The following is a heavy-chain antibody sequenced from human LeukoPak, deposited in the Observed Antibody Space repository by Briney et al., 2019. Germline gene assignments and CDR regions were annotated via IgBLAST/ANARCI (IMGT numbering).Heavy chain of an antibody. Sequence: GGSLRLSCAASGFSFSSYEMNWVRQALGKGLEWVSYISSRGTTQYYADSVKGRFTISRDNAKNSLFLQMNSLRAEDTAVYYCARVSGYSIGGWYAFDYWGQGTLVTVSS. D-gene: IGHD6-25*01. CDR2: ISSRGTTQ. V-gene: IGHV3-48*03. J-gene: IGHJ4*02. CDR1: GFSFSSYE. CDR3: ARVSGYSIGGWYAFDY.